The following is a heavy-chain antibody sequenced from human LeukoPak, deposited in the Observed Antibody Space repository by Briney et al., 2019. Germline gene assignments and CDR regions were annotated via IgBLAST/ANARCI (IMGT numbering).Heavy chain of an antibody. Sequence: GRSLRLSCAASGFTFSSYTMYWVRQAPGKGLDWVSVMYVGGRTFYADSVQGRFTISRDNSKNTLYLQMNSLRVEDTAVYYCAREGHLGKYFDLWGRGTQVTVSS. CDR3: AREGHLGKYFDL. CDR2: MYVGGRT. CDR1: GFTFSSYT. J-gene: IGHJ2*01. V-gene: IGHV3-53*01. D-gene: IGHD3-16*01.